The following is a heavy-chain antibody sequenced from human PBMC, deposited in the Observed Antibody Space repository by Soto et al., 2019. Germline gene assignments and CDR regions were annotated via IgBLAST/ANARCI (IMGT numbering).Heavy chain of an antibody. V-gene: IGHV3-23*01. J-gene: IGHJ3*02. Sequence: GGSLRLSCAASGFTFSSYAMSWVRQAPGKGLEWVSDISGSGGSTYYADSVKGRFTISRDNSKNTLYMQMNSLRAEDTAVYYCAKRTYETGAFDIWGLGTMVTVSS. CDR1: GFTFSSYA. CDR2: ISGSGGST. D-gene: IGHD3-3*01. CDR3: AKRTYETGAFDI.